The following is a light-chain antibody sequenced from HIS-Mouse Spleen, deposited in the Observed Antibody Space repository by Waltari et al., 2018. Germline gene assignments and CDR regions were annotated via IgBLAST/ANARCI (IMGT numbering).Light chain of an antibody. Sequence: QSVLTQPPSASGPPGQRVTISCSGSSSTIGSNTVNCYQQLPGTAPKLLIYSNNQRPSGVPDRFSGSKSGTSASLAISGLQSEDEADYYCAAWDDSLNGVVFGGGTKLTVL. J-gene: IGLJ2*01. CDR3: AAWDDSLNGVV. CDR2: SNN. CDR1: SSTIGSNT. V-gene: IGLV1-44*01.